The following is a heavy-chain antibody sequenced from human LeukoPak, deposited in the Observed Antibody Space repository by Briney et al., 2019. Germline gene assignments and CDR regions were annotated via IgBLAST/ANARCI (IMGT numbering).Heavy chain of an antibody. J-gene: IGHJ4*02. CDR3: ARVLYDDILTGLNY. D-gene: IGHD3-9*01. V-gene: IGHV1-2*02. CDR1: GYTFTGYY. Sequence: ASVKVSCKASGYTFTGYYIHWVRQAPGQGLEWMGCINPNNNGTNYAQKFQGKFTMTRDTSISTAYMELSRLRSDDTAVYYCARVLYDDILTGLNYWGQGTLVTVSS. CDR2: INPNNNGT.